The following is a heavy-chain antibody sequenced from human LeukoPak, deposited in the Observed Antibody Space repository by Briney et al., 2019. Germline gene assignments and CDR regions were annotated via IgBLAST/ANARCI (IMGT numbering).Heavy chain of an antibody. J-gene: IGHJ4*02. CDR2: IKQDGSEK. CDR3: ARDIGLYDSSGYYSL. V-gene: IGHV3-7*03. CDR1: GFTFSSYW. D-gene: IGHD3-22*01. Sequence: GGSLRLSCAASGFTFSSYWMSWVRQAPGKGLEWVANIKQDGSEKYYVDSVKGRFTISRDNAKNSLYLQMNSLRAEDTAVYYCARDIGLYDSSGYYSLWGQGTLVTVSS.